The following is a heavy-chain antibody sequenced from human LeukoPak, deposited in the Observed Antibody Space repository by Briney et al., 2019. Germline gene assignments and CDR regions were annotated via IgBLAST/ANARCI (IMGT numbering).Heavy chain of an antibody. V-gene: IGHV1-18*01. D-gene: IGHD4-17*01. CDR1: GYTFTSYG. Sequence: ASVKVSCKASGYTFTSYGISWVRQAPGQGLEWMGWSSAYNGNTNYAQKFQGRVTMTRDTSISTAYMELSRLRSDDTAVYYCARAADYGDYYYYMDVWGKGTTVTVSS. J-gene: IGHJ6*03. CDR2: SSAYNGNT. CDR3: ARAADYGDYYYYMDV.